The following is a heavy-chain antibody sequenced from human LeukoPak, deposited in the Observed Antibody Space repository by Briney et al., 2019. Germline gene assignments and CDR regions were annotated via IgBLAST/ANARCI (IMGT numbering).Heavy chain of an antibody. CDR1: GFTFSSYA. D-gene: IGHD4-17*01. J-gene: IGHJ5*02. CDR2: ISGSGGST. Sequence: GGSLRLSCAASGFTFSSYAMSWVRQAPGKGLEWVSAISGSGGSTYYADSVKGRFTISRDTSKNTLYLQINSLRVEDTAVYYCIVFGDLNHWGQGTLVTVSS. CDR3: IVFGDLNH. V-gene: IGHV3-23*01.